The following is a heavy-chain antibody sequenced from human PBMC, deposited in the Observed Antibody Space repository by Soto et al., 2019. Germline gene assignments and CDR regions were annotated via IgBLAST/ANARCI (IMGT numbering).Heavy chain of an antibody. D-gene: IGHD4-17*01. CDR2: INGDGSDT. CDR3: ARDQTTGDWFDA. CDR1: GFDFNNYW. V-gene: IGHV3-74*03. Sequence: EVQLVESGGGLVQPGGSLRLSCGASGFDFNNYWMHWVRQVPGKGLVWVSRINGDGSDTKYADSVKGRFTISRENAKNTGYRQMNSLRAEDTAVYYCARDQTTGDWFDAWGQGTLVTVSS. J-gene: IGHJ5*02.